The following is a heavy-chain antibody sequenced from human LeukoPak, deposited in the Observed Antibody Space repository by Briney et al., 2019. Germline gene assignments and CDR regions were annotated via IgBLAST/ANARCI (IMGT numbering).Heavy chain of an antibody. CDR3: ARRSQWLVRAFDY. CDR1: GGSFSGYY. D-gene: IGHD6-19*01. CDR2: INHSGST. V-gene: IGHV4-34*01. Sequence: SETLSLTCAVYGGSFSGYYWSWIRQPPGKGPEWIGEINHSGSTNYNPSLKSRVTISVDTSKNQFSLKLSSVTAADTAVYYCARRSQWLVRAFDYWGQGTLVTVSS. J-gene: IGHJ4*02.